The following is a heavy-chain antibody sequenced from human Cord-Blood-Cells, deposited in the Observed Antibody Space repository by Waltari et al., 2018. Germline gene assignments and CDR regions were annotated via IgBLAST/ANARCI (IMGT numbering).Heavy chain of an antibody. CDR3: AGTPGDYVGLYYYGMDV. J-gene: IGHJ6*02. V-gene: IGHV4-31*03. Sequence: QVQLQESGPGLVKPSQTLSLTCTVSGGSISSGGYSWSWIRQHPGKGLEWIGYIYYSGSTYYNPSLKSRVTISVDTSKNQFSLKLSSVTAADTAVYYCAGTPGDYVGLYYYGMDVWGQGTTVTVSS. CDR1: GGSISSGGYS. D-gene: IGHD4-17*01. CDR2: IYYSGST.